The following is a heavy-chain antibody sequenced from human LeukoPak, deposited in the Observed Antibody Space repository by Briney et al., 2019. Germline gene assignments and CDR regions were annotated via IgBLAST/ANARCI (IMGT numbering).Heavy chain of an antibody. CDR1: GFTFSSYS. CDR3: ARRGSMVRGVIIKFSWFDP. CDR2: ISSSSSYI. D-gene: IGHD3-10*01. Sequence: GGSLRLSCAASGFTFSSYSMNWVRQAPGKGLEWVSSISSSSSYIYYADSVKGRFTISRDNAKNSLYLQMNSLRSEDTAVYYCARRGSMVRGVIIKFSWFDPWGQRTLVTVSS. V-gene: IGHV3-21*04. J-gene: IGHJ5*02.